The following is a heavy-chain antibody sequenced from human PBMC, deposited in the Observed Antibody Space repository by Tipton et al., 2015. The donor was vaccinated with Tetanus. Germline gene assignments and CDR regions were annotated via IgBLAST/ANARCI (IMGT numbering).Heavy chain of an antibody. CDR1: GFTFADYA. D-gene: IGHD2-15*01. Sequence: SLRLSCAASGFTFADYAMSWFRQAPGKGLEWVGFIRSKAYGATTAYAASVKGRFTISRDDSKSVAYLQMNSLKTEDTAVYYCSRDPNVDVVVVEPYDAFDIWGQGTMVTVSS. CDR2: IRSKAYGATT. J-gene: IGHJ3*02. V-gene: IGHV3-49*03. CDR3: SRDPNVDVVVVEPYDAFDI.